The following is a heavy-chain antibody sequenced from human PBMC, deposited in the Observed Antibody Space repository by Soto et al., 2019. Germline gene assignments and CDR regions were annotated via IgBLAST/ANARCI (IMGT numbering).Heavy chain of an antibody. V-gene: IGHV3-33*01. CDR2: IWYDGSNK. CDR1: GFTFRSYG. CDR3: ARNTGDSSGWYYFDY. J-gene: IGHJ4*02. D-gene: IGHD6-19*01. Sequence: GVSLRLSCAASGFTFRSYGMHWVRQAPGKGLEWVAVIWYDGSNKYYADSVKGRFTISRDNSKNTLYLQMNSLRAEDTAVYYCARNTGDSSGWYYFDYWGQRIPVS.